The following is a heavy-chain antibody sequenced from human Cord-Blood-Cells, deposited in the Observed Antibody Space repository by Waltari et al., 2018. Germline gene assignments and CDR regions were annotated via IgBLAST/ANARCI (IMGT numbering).Heavy chain of an antibody. Sequence: VAVIWYDGSNKYYADSVKGRFTISRDNSKNTLYLQMNSLRAEDTAVYYCGSNRLYYYDSSGYYYWGQGTLVTVSS. D-gene: IGHD3-22*01. CDR2: IWYDGSNK. CDR3: GSNRLYYYDSSGYYY. V-gene: IGHV3-33*01. J-gene: IGHJ4*02.